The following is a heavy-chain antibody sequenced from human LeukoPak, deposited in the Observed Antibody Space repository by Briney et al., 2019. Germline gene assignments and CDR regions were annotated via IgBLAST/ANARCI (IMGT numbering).Heavy chain of an antibody. CDR1: GYSISSSYY. CDR3: ARTLYCSSTSCYGGWFDP. D-gene: IGHD2-2*01. V-gene: IGHV4-61*01. Sequence: SETLSLTCTVSGYSISSSYYWSWIRQPPGKGLEWIGYIYYSGSTNYNPSLKSRVTISVDTSKNQFSLKLSSVTAADTAVYYCARTLYCSSTSCYGGWFDPWGQGTLVTVSS. CDR2: IYYSGST. J-gene: IGHJ5*02.